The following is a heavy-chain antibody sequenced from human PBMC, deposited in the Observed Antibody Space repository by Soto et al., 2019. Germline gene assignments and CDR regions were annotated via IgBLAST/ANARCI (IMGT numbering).Heavy chain of an antibody. Sequence: PGGSLRLSCAASGFTFSNAWMNWVRQAPGKGLEWVGRIKSKTDGGTTDYAAPVKGRFTISRDDSKNTLYLQMNSLKTEDTAVYYCTTEYYYDSSGYPNGMDVWGQGTTVTVSS. CDR3: TTEYYYDSSGYPNGMDV. V-gene: IGHV3-15*07. J-gene: IGHJ6*02. D-gene: IGHD3-22*01. CDR1: GFTFSNAW. CDR2: IKSKTDGGTT.